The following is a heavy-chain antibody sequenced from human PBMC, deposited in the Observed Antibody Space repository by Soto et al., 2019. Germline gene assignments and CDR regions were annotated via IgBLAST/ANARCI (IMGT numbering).Heavy chain of an antibody. CDR1: GGSISSGDYY. V-gene: IGHV4-30-4*01. J-gene: IGHJ6*02. CDR2: IYYSGST. D-gene: IGHD2-2*01. Sequence: QVQLQESGPGLVKPSQTLSLTCTVSGGSISSGDYYWSWIRQPPGKGLEWIGYIYYSGSTYYNPSLKSRVTISVDTSKNQFSLKLSSVTAADTAVYYCARGRAGYCSSTSCRLRIPMDVWGQGTTVTVSS. CDR3: ARGRAGYCSSTSCRLRIPMDV.